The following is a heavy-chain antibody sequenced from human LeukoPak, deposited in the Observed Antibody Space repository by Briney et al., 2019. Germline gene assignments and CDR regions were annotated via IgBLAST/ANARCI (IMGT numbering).Heavy chain of an antibody. CDR1: GFTFSNAW. CDR2: IKRKTDGGTT. D-gene: IGHD2-15*01. V-gene: IGHV3-15*01. CDR3: TTVYQVVVAATRAY. Sequence: GGSLRLSCAASGFTFSNAWMSWVRQARGKGREGGGRIKRKTDGGTTDYAAPVKGRFTISRDDSKNTLYLQMNSLKTEDTAVYYCTTVYQVVVAATRAYSGQGTLVTVSS. J-gene: IGHJ4*02.